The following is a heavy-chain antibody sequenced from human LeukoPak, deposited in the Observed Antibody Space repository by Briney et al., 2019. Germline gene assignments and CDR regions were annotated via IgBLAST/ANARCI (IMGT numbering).Heavy chain of an antibody. Sequence: ASVKVSCKASGYTFTSYGISWVRQAPGQGLEGMGWISAYNGNTNYAQKLQGRVTMTTDTSTSTAYMEMRRLRSEDKAVYYCARDQGVGRLGYYFDYWGQGTLVTVSS. CDR1: GYTFTSYG. J-gene: IGHJ4*02. CDR2: ISAYNGNT. D-gene: IGHD2-15*01. CDR3: ARDQGVGRLGYYFDY. V-gene: IGHV1-18*01.